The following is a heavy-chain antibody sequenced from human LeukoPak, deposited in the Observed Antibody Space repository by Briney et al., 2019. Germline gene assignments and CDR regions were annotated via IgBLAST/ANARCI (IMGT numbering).Heavy chain of an antibody. Sequence: SVKVSCKASGGTFSSYAISWVRQAPGQGLGWMGGIIPIFGTANYAQKFQGRVTITTDESTSTAYMELSSLRSEDTAVYYCARDGDSSGYWFDPWGQGTLVTVSS. D-gene: IGHD6-19*01. CDR3: ARDGDSSGYWFDP. CDR1: GGTFSSYA. J-gene: IGHJ5*02. V-gene: IGHV1-69*05. CDR2: IIPIFGTA.